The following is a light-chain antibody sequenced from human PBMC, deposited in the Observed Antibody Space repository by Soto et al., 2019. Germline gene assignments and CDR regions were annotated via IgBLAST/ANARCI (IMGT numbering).Light chain of an antibody. CDR1: SSNIGSNY. Sequence: QSVLTQPPSASGTPGQRVTISCSGSSSNIGSNYVYWYQQLPGTAPKLMIYDVSKRPSGVPDRFSGSKSGNTASPTISGLQAEDEADYYCCSYAGSYTFEVFGTGTKVTVL. V-gene: IGLV1-47*02. CDR3: CSYAGSYTFEV. J-gene: IGLJ1*01. CDR2: DVS.